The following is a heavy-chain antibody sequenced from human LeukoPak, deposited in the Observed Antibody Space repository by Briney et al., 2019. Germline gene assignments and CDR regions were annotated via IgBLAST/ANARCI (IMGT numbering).Heavy chain of an antibody. V-gene: IGHV3-9*01. CDR3: VRDPSGSGFAFDS. J-gene: IGHJ4*02. CDR1: GFTFDDYA. CDR2: ISWNSGSI. D-gene: IGHD1-1*01. Sequence: GRSLRLSCAASGFTFDDYAMHWVRQAPGKGLEWVSGISWNSGSIGYADSVKGRFTISRDNSEDTLYLQMNSLRAEDTAVYYCVRDPSGSGFAFDSWGQGALVTVSS.